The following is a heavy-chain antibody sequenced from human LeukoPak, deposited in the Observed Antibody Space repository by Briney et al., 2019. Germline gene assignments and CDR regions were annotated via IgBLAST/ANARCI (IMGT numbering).Heavy chain of an antibody. CDR2: MHNSDDTI. J-gene: IGHJ4*02. D-gene: IGHD5-12*01. V-gene: IGHV3-11*01. CDR1: GFKFSDWY. CDR3: AKDISSVATIGGFDY. Sequence: GGSLRLSCAASGFKFSDWYMSWIRQGPGKALEWIVYMHNSDDTIYYGDSVKSRFTISKDNAKSSVDLQMNSLRAEDMALYYCAKDISSVATIGGFDYWGQGTLVTVSS.